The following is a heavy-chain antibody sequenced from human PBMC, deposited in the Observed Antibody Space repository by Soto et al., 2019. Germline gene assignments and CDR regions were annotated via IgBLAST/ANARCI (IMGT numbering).Heavy chain of an antibody. Sequence: GSLRLSCAASGFTFSSYCMHWVRQAPWKGLVWVSRINSDGSSTSYADSVKGRFTISRDNAKNTLYLQMNSLRAEDTAVYYCARGDIVVVPAAILPGGYYYYYGMDVWGQGTTVTVSS. V-gene: IGHV3-74*01. CDR3: ARGDIVVVPAAILPGGYYYYYGMDV. CDR2: INSDGSST. J-gene: IGHJ6*02. D-gene: IGHD2-2*01. CDR1: GFTFSSYC.